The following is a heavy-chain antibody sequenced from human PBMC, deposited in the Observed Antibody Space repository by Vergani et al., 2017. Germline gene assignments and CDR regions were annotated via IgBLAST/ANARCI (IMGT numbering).Heavy chain of an antibody. CDR2: ISYDGSNK. J-gene: IGHJ4*02. V-gene: IGHV3-30*18. Sequence: QVQLVESGGGVVQPGRSLRLSCAASGFTFSSYGMHWVRQAPGKGLEWVAVISYDGSNKYYADSVKGRFTISRDNSKKTLHLQMNSLRAEDTAVYYCAKVVSMLERRRYFDWVPEDYWGQGTLVTVSS. D-gene: IGHD3-9*01. CDR3: AKVVSMLERRRYFDWVPEDY. CDR1: GFTFSSYG.